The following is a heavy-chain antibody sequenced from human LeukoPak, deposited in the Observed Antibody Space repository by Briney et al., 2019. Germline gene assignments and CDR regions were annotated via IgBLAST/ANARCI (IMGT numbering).Heavy chain of an antibody. D-gene: IGHD1-1*01. Sequence: SQTLSLTCTVSGGSLSSGGYYWSWIRQHPGKGLEWIGYIYYSGSTYYNPSLKSRVTISVDTSKNQFSLKRSSVTAADTAVYYCARAGTTPFNIWCHPWGQGTLVTVSS. CDR2: IYYSGST. CDR1: GGSLSSGGYY. J-gene: IGHJ5*02. V-gene: IGHV4-31*03. CDR3: ARAGTTPFNIWCHP.